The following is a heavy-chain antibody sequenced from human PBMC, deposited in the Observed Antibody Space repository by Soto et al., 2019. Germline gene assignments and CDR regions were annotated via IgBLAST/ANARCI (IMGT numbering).Heavy chain of an antibody. J-gene: IGHJ4*02. V-gene: IGHV3-21*06. Sequence: GGSLRLSCAASGLTFTRYSMNWVRQAPGKGLEWVSSISSTTNYVYYGDSMKGRFTISRDNAKNSLYLEMNSLRAEDTAVYYCARESEDLTSNFDYWGQGTLVTVSS. CDR2: ISSTTNYV. CDR3: ARESEDLTSNFDY. CDR1: GLTFTRYS.